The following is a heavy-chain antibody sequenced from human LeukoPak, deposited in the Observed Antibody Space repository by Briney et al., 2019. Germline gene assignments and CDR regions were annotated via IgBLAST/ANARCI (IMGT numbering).Heavy chain of an antibody. CDR1: GFTFSNYA. J-gene: IGHJ4*02. CDR2: ISGSGDST. D-gene: IGHD2-15*01. Sequence: GGSLRLSCAASGFTFSNYAMPWVRQAPGKGLEWVSTISGSGDSTYYSDSVKGRFTISRDYSKNTLYLQMNSLRAEDTAVYYCAKGSAYESLCSGGSCYSDNWGQGTLVTVSS. V-gene: IGHV3-23*01. CDR3: AKGSAYESLCSGGSCYSDN.